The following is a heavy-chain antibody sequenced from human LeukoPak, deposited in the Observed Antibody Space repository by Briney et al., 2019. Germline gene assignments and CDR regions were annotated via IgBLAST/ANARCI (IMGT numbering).Heavy chain of an antibody. CDR2: INDRGHT. Sequence: SETLSLTCAVHGGSFSGYHWNWIRQFPGKGLEWIGEINDRGHTNYNPSLESRVTISVDTSKKQFSLKLSSVAAADTAVYYCARDPTTVVTTPYYFDLWGQGTLVTVSS. V-gene: IGHV4-34*01. D-gene: IGHD4-23*01. CDR3: ARDPTTVVTTPYYFDL. CDR1: GGSFSGYH. J-gene: IGHJ4*02.